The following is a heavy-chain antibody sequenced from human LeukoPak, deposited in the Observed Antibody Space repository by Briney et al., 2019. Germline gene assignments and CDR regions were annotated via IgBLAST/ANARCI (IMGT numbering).Heavy chain of an antibody. CDR2: IYSGGST. CDR1: GFTVSSNY. V-gene: IGHV3-53*01. J-gene: IGHJ3*02. CDR3: ARVSYYYDSSGYYVDAFDI. Sequence: PGGSLRLSCAASGFTVSSNYMSWVRQAPGKGLEWVSVIYSGGSTYYADSVKGRFTISRDNSKNMLYLQMNSLRDEDTAVYYCARVSYYYDSSGYYVDAFDIWGQGTMVTVSS. D-gene: IGHD3-22*01.